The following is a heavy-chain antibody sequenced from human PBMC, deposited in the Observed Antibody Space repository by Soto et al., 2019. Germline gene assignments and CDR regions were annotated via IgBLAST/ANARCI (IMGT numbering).Heavy chain of an antibody. V-gene: IGHV1-2*02. CDR2: INPNSGGT. Sequence: ASVKVSCKASGYTFTGYYMHWVRQAPGQGLEWMGWINPNSGGTNYAQKFQGRVTMTRDTSISTAYMELSRLRSDDTAVYYCARVLGWAVVVPAATQDWFDPWGQGTLVTVSS. D-gene: IGHD2-2*01. CDR1: GYTFTGYY. CDR3: ARVLGWAVVVPAATQDWFDP. J-gene: IGHJ5*02.